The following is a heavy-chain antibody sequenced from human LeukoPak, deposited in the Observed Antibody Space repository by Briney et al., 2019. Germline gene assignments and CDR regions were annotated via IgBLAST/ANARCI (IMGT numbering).Heavy chain of an antibody. V-gene: IGHV3-33*01. Sequence: PGGSLRLSCAASGFTFSSYGMHWVRQAPGKGLEWVAVIWYDGSNKYYADSVKGRFTISRDNSKNTLYLQMNSLRAEDTAVYYYARDKSSYYGSGSYTDAFDIWGQGTMVTVSS. CDR3: ARDKSSYYGSGSYTDAFDI. D-gene: IGHD3-10*01. CDR1: GFTFSSYG. CDR2: IWYDGSNK. J-gene: IGHJ3*02.